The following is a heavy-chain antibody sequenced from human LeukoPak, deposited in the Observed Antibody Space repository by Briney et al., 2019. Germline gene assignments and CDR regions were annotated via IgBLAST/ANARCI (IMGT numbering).Heavy chain of an antibody. J-gene: IGHJ5*02. CDR3: ARLGYCSSSSCRRDHNWFDR. CDR2: IYPGDSDT. V-gene: IGHV5-51*01. D-gene: IGHD2-2*01. Sequence: GEFLQISCKGSGSIFTSYWIGWGRQLPGKGLEWMGIIYPGDSDTRYSPSFQGQVTISADKSISTAYLQWSSLKASDTAMYYCARLGYCSSSSCRRDHNWFDREGQGTLATVSS. CDR1: GSIFTSYW.